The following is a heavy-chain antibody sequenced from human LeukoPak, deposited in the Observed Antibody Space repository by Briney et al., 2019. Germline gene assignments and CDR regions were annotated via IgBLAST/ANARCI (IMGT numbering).Heavy chain of an antibody. CDR3: ARGPTIFGVVHGRFDP. CDR2: IYYSGST. Sequence: SETLSLTCTVSGGSISSSSYYWGWIRQPPGKGLEWIGIIYYSGSTYYNPSLKSRVTISVDTSKNQFSLKLSSVTAADTAVYYCARGPTIFGVVHGRFDPWGQGTLVTVSS. CDR1: GGSISSSSYY. D-gene: IGHD3-3*01. V-gene: IGHV4-39*07. J-gene: IGHJ5*02.